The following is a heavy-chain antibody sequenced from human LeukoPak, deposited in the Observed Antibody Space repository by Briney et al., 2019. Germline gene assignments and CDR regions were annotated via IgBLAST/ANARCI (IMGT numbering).Heavy chain of an antibody. CDR1: GGSISSYY. J-gene: IGHJ4*02. Sequence: SETLSLTCTVSGGSISSYYWSWIRQPPGKGLEWIGYIYYSGSTNYNPSLKSRVTISVDTSKNQFSLKLSSVTAADTAVYYCARSLHYYDSSGYSKSFDYWGQGTLVTVSS. CDR3: ARSLHYYDSSGYSKSFDY. CDR2: IYYSGST. V-gene: IGHV4-59*01. D-gene: IGHD3-22*01.